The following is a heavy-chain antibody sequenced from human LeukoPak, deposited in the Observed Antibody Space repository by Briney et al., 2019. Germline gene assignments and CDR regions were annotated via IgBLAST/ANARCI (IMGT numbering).Heavy chain of an antibody. CDR2: IYYSGST. CDR3: ARAKEYYYDSSGYYLLPNWFDP. D-gene: IGHD3-22*01. V-gene: IGHV4-59*01. Sequence: SETLSLTCTVSGGSISSYYWSWIRQPPGKGLEWIGYIYYSGSTNYNPPLKSRVTISVDTSKNQFSLKLSSVTAADTAVYYCARAKEYYYDSSGYYLLPNWFDPWGQGTLVTVSS. J-gene: IGHJ5*02. CDR1: GGSISSYY.